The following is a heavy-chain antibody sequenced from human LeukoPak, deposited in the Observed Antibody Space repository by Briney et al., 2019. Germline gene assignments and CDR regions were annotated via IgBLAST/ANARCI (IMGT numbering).Heavy chain of an antibody. CDR3: ARGAEDIVVVVSATLLWNWFDP. Sequence: ASGKVSCKASGYTFTSYGISWVRQAPGQGLEWMGGIIPIFGTANYAQKFQGRVTITADESTSTAHMELSSLRSEDTAVYYCARGAEDIVVVVSATLLWNWFDPWGQGTLVTVSS. V-gene: IGHV1-69*13. D-gene: IGHD2-15*01. CDR2: IIPIFGTA. J-gene: IGHJ5*02. CDR1: GYTFTSYG.